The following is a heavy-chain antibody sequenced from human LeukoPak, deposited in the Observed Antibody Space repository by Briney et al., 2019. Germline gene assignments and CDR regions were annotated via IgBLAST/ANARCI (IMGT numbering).Heavy chain of an antibody. CDR2: IYYSGST. CDR1: GGSISSYY. CDR3: ARVSYDFWSGPRTNWFDP. V-gene: IGHV4-59*01. Sequence: SETLSLTCTVSGGSISSYYWSWIRQPPGKGLEGIGYIYYSGSTNYNPSLKSRVTISVDTSKNQFSLKLSSVTAADTAVYYCARVSYDFWSGPRTNWFDPWGQGTLVTVSS. J-gene: IGHJ5*02. D-gene: IGHD3-3*01.